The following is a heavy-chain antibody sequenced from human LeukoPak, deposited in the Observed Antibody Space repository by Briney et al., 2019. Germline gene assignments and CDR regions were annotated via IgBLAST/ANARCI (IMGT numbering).Heavy chain of an antibody. J-gene: IGHJ2*01. CDR2: IYYSGST. V-gene: IGHV4-59*08. CDR3: ARKDSSGWYAWYFDL. Sequence: SETLSLTCTVSGGSISSYYWSWIRQPPGKGLEWIGYIYYSGSTNYNPSLKSRVTISVDTSKNQFSLKLSSVTAADTAVYYCARKDSSGWYAWYFDLWGRGTLVTVSP. CDR1: GGSISSYY. D-gene: IGHD6-19*01.